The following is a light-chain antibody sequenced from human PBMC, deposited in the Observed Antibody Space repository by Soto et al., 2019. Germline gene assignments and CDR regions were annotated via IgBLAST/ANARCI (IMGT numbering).Light chain of an antibody. CDR2: GAS. V-gene: IGKV3-15*01. J-gene: IGKJ5*01. CDR3: QQYNNWPPIT. Sequence: EIVMTQSQATLSVSPGERATLSCLASQSVSSKLAWYQQKPGQAPRLLIYGASTRATGIPARFSGSGSGTEFTLAISSLQSEDFAVYYCQQYNNWPPITFGQGTRLEIK. CDR1: QSVSSK.